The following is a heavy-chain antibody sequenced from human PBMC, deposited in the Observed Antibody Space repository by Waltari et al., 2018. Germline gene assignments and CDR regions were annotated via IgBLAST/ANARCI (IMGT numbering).Heavy chain of an antibody. D-gene: IGHD3-3*02. J-gene: IGHJ2*01. V-gene: IGHV4-39*01. Sequence: QLQLQESGPGLVKPSETLSLTCTVSGGSISSSSYYWGWIRQPPGKGLDWIGSIYYSGNTYYNPSLKRRITISIATSKNQFSLNLSSVTAADTAVYYCARMSIYWYFDLWGRGTLVTVSA. CDR3: ARMSIYWYFDL. CDR1: GGSISSSSYY. CDR2: IYYSGNT.